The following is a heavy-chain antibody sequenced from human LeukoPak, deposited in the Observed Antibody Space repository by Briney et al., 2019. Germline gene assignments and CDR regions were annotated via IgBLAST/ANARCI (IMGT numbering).Heavy chain of an antibody. Sequence: GWSLRLSCAASGFSFGSYWMTWVRQVPGKRLAWVANINQNGSDKNYVDSVKGRFTISRDDSKNSLYLQMNSLRAEDTALYYCVKDGGRDTAAAYYWGQGTLVSVSS. V-gene: IGHV3-7*03. CDR1: GFSFGSYW. D-gene: IGHD6-13*01. CDR2: INQNGSDK. J-gene: IGHJ4*02. CDR3: VKDGGRDTAAAYY.